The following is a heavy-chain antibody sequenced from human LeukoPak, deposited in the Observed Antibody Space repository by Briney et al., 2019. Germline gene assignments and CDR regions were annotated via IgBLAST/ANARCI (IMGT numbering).Heavy chain of an antibody. J-gene: IGHJ4*02. CDR3: AKPLSAASGTDFHY. Sequence: GGSLRLSCAASGFTFSSYAMSWVRQAPGKGLDWVSAISGSGTTTYYADSVEGRLTISRDISKNTLYLQMNSLRAEDTAVYYCAKPLSAASGTDFHYWGQGTLVTVSS. V-gene: IGHV3-23*01. CDR1: GFTFSSYA. D-gene: IGHD6-13*01. CDR2: ISGSGTTT.